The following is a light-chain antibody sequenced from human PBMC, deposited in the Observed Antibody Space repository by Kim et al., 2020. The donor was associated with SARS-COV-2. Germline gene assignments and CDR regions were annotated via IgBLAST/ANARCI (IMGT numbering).Light chain of an antibody. CDR2: DND. V-gene: IGLV1-51*01. Sequence: QSVLTQPPSVSAAPGQKVSISCSGGSSNIGSNYVSWYQQLPGTAPKLVIYDNDKRPSGIPDRLSGSTSGTSATLGITGLQTGDEADYYCGTWDSSLSVWVFGGGTQLTVL. J-gene: IGLJ3*02. CDR3: GTWDSSLSVWV. CDR1: SSNIGSNY.